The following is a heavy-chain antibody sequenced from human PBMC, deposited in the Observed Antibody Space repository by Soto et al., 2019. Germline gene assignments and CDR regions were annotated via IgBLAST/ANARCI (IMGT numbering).Heavy chain of an antibody. CDR3: ARDYYLGSGCFDY. J-gene: IGHJ4*02. Sequence: GASVKVSCKASGGTFSSYAISWVRQAPGQGLEWMGVINPSGGDTNYAQNFQGRVSMTSDTSTSTIYMELSSLRSEDTAVYYCARDYYLGSGCFDYWGQGTLVTVSS. CDR1: GGTFSSYA. D-gene: IGHD3-22*01. V-gene: IGHV1-46*01. CDR2: INPSGGDT.